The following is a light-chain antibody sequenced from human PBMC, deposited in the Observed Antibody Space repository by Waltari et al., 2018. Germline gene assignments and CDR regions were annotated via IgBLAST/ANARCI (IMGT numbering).Light chain of an antibody. CDR3: QQTYTTLGT. Sequence: DIQMTQSPSSLSASVGDRVTITCRASQTVVSYLHWYQHKPGEAPKLLIYAASGLQSGVPSRFSGSGSGTDFTLTISSLQPEDFATYYCQQTYTTLGTFGQGTKVEIK. J-gene: IGKJ1*01. CDR2: AAS. V-gene: IGKV1-39*01. CDR1: QTVVSY.